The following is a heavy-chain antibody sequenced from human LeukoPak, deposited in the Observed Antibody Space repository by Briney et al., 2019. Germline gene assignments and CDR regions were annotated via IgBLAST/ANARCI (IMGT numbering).Heavy chain of an antibody. J-gene: IGHJ5*02. CDR3: ARHDFDDSSSSDNFFDP. Sequence: PSETLSLTCTVSGGSISNYYWSWIRQPPGKGLEWIGFIYTSGSSDHNPSLKSRVTIALDTSKHQYSLKLSSVTAADTAVYYCARHDFDDSSSSDNFFDPWGQGTLVTVSS. CDR1: GGSISNYY. CDR2: IYTSGSS. D-gene: IGHD6-6*01. V-gene: IGHV4-4*09.